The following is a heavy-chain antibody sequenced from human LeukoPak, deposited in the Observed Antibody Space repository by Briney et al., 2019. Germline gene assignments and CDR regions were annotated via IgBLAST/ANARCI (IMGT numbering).Heavy chain of an antibody. J-gene: IGHJ4*02. CDR1: GFTISSYE. V-gene: IGHV3-48*03. CDR3: ARRLDR. CDR2: ITTSDSGI. Sequence: GGSLRLSCAASGFTISSYEMNWVRQAPGRGLEWISRITTSDSGISYADSVRGRFTISRDNAKNSLYLQMNSLRAEDTAVYYCARRLDRWGQGTLVTVSS.